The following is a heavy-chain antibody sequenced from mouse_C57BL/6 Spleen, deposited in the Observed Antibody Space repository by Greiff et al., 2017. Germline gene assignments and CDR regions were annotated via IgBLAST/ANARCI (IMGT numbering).Heavy chain of an antibody. CDR1: GFTFNTYA. Sequence: EVKLVESGGGLVQPKGSLKLSCAASGFTFNTYAMHWVRQAPGKGLEWVARIRSKSSNYATYYADSVKDRFTISRDDSQSMLYLQMNNLKTEDTAMYYCVSASDYGSSSYAMDYWGQGTSVTVSS. V-gene: IGHV10-3*01. CDR2: IRSKSSNYAT. J-gene: IGHJ4*01. D-gene: IGHD1-1*01. CDR3: VSASDYGSSSYAMDY.